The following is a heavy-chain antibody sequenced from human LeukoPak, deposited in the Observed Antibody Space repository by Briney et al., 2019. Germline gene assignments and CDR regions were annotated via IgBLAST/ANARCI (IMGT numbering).Heavy chain of an antibody. D-gene: IGHD1-26*01. CDR2: ISYDGSNK. CDR1: GFTFSSYA. J-gene: IGHJ4*02. V-gene: IGHV3-30*04. Sequence: GGSLRLSCAASGFTFSSYAMHWVRQAPGKGLECVAVISYDGSNKYYADSVKGRFTISRDNSKNTLYLEMNSLRAEDTAVYYCAKDRGYSGSYLDYWGQGTLATVSS. CDR3: AKDRGYSGSYLDY.